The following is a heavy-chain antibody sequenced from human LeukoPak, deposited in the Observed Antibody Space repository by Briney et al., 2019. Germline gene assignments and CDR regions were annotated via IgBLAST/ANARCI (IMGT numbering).Heavy chain of an antibody. J-gene: IGHJ6*02. CDR2: INTDGSYI. V-gene: IGHV3-74*01. CDR3: VRDHGMDV. CDR1: GFTFNRYW. Sequence: PGGSLRLSCAASGFTFNRYWMYWVRQGPEKGLVCVSRINTDGSYIDYADSVKGRFTISRDNAQNTLYLQMISLRVEDTAVYYCVRDHGMDVWGQGITVTVSS.